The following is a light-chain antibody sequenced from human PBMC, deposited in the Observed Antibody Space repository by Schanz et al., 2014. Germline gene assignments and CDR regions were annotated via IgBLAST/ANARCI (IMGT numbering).Light chain of an antibody. CDR2: GAS. Sequence: EIVMAQSPATLAVSPGERATLSCRASQSVAGDLAWYQHKPGQAPRLLIYGASSRATGIPGRFSGSASGTDFTLTISRLEPEDFAVYYCQQYANSPRTFGQGTKVEIK. V-gene: IGKV3-20*01. CDR3: QQYANSPRT. J-gene: IGKJ1*01. CDR1: QSVAGD.